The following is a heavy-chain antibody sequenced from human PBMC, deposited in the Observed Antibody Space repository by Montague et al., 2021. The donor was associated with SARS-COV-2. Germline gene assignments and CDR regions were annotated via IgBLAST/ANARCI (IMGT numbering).Heavy chain of an antibody. J-gene: IGHJ3*02. CDR2: IYYSGST. CDR3: ARVATITMIVVVIDAFDI. CDR1: GGSFSGYY. V-gene: IGHV4-34*09. Sequence: TLSLTCAVYGGSFSGYYWNWIRQPPGKGLEWIGYIYYSGSTYYNPSLKSRVTISVDTSKNQFSLKLSSVTAADTAVYYCARVATITMIVVVIDAFDIWGQGTMVTVSS. D-gene: IGHD3-22*01.